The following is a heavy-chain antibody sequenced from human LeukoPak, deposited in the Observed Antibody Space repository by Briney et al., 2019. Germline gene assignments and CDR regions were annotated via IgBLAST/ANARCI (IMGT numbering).Heavy chain of an antibody. J-gene: IGHJ4*02. Sequence: PSETLSLTCTVSGGSISSSSYYWGWIRQPPGKGLEWIGSIYYSGSTYYNPSLKSRVTISVDTSKNQFSLKLSSVTAADTAVYYCATNGGSYSSGLEFDYWGQGTLVTVSS. D-gene: IGHD3-22*01. V-gene: IGHV4-39*01. CDR2: IYYSGST. CDR1: GGSISSSSYY. CDR3: ATNGGSYSSGLEFDY.